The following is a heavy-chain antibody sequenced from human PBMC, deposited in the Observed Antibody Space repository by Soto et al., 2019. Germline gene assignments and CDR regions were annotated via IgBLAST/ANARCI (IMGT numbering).Heavy chain of an antibody. CDR1: GDRVSSNRSA. CDR2: TYYRSQWYN. V-gene: IGHV6-1*01. CDR3: ARDPFCCGGRGHWVHPYYYYGMDV. D-gene: IGHD2-15*01. J-gene: IGHJ6*02. Sequence: PSPAHPRTGDRRGDRVSSNRSASSCIRQSPSKGIAGLGRTYYRSQWYNDYAVSVKSRITINPDTSKIQFSLQLNSVTSEDTDVYYCARDPFCCGGRGHWVHPYYYYGMDVWGQGTTVTVSS.